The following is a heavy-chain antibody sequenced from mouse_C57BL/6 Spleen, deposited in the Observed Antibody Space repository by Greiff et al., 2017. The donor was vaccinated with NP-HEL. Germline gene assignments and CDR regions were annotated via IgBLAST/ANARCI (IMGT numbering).Heavy chain of an antibody. J-gene: IGHJ4*01. CDR3: ARPGGGYAMDY. CDR1: GFTFSDYG. CDR2: ISSGSSTI. V-gene: IGHV5-17*01. Sequence: EVNLVESGGGLVKPGGSLKLSCAASGFTFSDYGMHWVRQAPEKGLEWVAYISSGSSTIYYADTVKGRFTISRDNAKNTLFLQMTSLRSEDTAMYYCARPGGGYAMDYWGQGTSVTVSS.